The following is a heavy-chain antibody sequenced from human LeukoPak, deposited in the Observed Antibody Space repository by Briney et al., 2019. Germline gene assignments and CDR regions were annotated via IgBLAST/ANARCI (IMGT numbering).Heavy chain of an antibody. D-gene: IGHD1-26*01. Sequence: SETLSLTCAVYGGSFSGYYWSWIRQPPGKGLEWIGRIYYSGSTYYNPSLKSRVTIPVDTSKNQFSLKLSSVTAADTAVYYCARHCGSYYLRDAFDIWGQGTMVTVSS. V-gene: IGHV4-34*01. CDR3: ARHCGSYYLRDAFDI. CDR2: IYYSGST. CDR1: GGSFSGYY. J-gene: IGHJ3*02.